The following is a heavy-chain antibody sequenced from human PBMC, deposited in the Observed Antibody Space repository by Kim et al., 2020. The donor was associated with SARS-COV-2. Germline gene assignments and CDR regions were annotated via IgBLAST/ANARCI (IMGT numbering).Heavy chain of an antibody. J-gene: IGHJ4*02. V-gene: IGHV1-3*01. CDR3: ARDGTTRNGGYYFDY. Sequence: QKCQGRVTITRDTSASTVYMGLSSLGSEDTAVYYCARDGTTRNGGYYFDYWGQGALVTVSS. D-gene: IGHD1-1*01.